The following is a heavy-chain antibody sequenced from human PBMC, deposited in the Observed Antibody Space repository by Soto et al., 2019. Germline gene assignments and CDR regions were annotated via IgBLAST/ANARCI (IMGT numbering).Heavy chain of an antibody. CDR1: GGTFSSYA. CDR2: IIPIFGTA. D-gene: IGHD3-10*01. CDR3: AREGRSLSINSWFDP. V-gene: IGHV1-69*13. J-gene: IGHJ5*02. Sequence: SVKVSCKASGGTFSSYAISWVRQAPGQGLEWMGGIIPIFGTANYAQKFQGRVTITADESTSTAYMELSSLRSEDTAVYYCAREGRSLSINSWFDPWGQGTLVTVSS.